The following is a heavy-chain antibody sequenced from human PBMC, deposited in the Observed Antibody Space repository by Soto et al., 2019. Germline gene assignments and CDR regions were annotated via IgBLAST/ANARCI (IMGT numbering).Heavy chain of an antibody. CDR3: ARVTSMVRGIINNWFDP. CDR1: GGTFSSYA. J-gene: IGHJ5*02. D-gene: IGHD3-10*01. Sequence: QVPLVQSGAEVKKPGSSVTVSCKASGGTFSSYAIHWVRQAPGQGLEWMGGIIPMYGPAKYAQRFQDSVTITADESTTTVYREQTRLESQDTAGYYCARVTSMVRGIINNWFDPEGHGTLVTVSS. V-gene: IGHV1-69*01. CDR2: IIPMYGPA.